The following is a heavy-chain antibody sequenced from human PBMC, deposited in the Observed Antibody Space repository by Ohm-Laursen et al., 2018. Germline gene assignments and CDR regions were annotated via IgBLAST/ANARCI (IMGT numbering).Heavy chain of an antibody. J-gene: IGHJ4*02. CDR1: GGSFSGYY. CDR3: ARGTYYYDTSGYFVVDY. D-gene: IGHD3-22*01. Sequence: GTLSLTCAVYGGSFSGYYWSWIRQPPGKGLEWIGYIYYSGSTKYNPSLKSRVTISVDTSKNQFSLKLNSVTAADTAVYYCARGTYYYDTSGYFVVDYWGQGTLVTVSS. V-gene: IGHV4-59*01. CDR2: IYYSGST.